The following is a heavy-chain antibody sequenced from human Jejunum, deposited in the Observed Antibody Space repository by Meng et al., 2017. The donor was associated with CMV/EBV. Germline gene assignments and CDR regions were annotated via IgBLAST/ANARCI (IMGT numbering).Heavy chain of an antibody. J-gene: IGHJ5*02. V-gene: IGHV3-30*02. D-gene: IGHD3-3*01. CDR2: LRYDGSIK. CDR1: GFTLSIYG. CDR3: ARRVEWSDL. Sequence: QVQLVESGGGVVQPGGSLRLSCVASGFTLSIYGMHRVRQAPGKGLEWVAFLRYDGSIKYYVDSVKGRFTISKDNSKNTLYLQMDSLRGEDTAMYYCARRVEWSDLWGQGTLVTVSS.